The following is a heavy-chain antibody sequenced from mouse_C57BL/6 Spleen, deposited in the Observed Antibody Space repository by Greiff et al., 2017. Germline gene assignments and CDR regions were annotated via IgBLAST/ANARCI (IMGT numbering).Heavy chain of an antibody. Sequence: VQLKQSGPELVKPGASVKISCKASGYAFSSSWMNWVKQRPGKGLEWIGRIYPGDGDTNYNGKFKGKATLTADKSSSTAYMQLSSLTAEDSAVYFCATAYYSNYFDYWGQGTTLTVSS. J-gene: IGHJ2*01. D-gene: IGHD2-5*01. V-gene: IGHV1-82*01. CDR1: GYAFSSSW. CDR3: ATAYYSNYFDY. CDR2: IYPGDGDT.